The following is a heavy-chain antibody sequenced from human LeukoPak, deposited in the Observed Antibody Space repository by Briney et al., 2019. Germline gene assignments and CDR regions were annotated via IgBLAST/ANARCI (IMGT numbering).Heavy chain of an antibody. CDR1: GFTFSSYW. Sequence: PGGSLRLSCAASGFTFSSYWMSWVRQAPGKGLEWVANIKQDGSEKNYVDSVKGRFTISRDNGKKSLYLQMNSLRDEDTAVYYCARASGSHFSNGEYFQHWGQGTLVTVSS. CDR2: IKQDGSEK. V-gene: IGHV3-7*01. D-gene: IGHD3-10*01. CDR3: ARASGSHFSNGEYFQH. J-gene: IGHJ1*01.